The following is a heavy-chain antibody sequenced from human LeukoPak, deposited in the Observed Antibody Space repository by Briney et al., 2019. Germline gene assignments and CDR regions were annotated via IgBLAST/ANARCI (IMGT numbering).Heavy chain of an antibody. D-gene: IGHD2-15*01. Sequence: GGSLILSCAAPGLTFNVYAMSWVRQAPGKVLEWVSTINGTGRNTSYADSVKGRFTVSRDNSNNTLFLQMSSLRAEDTAIYYCAKEGIVSETPLCDGGQGTLVTVSS. J-gene: IGHJ4*02. CDR2: INGTGRNT. V-gene: IGHV3-23*01. CDR1: GLTFNVYA. CDR3: AKEGIVSETPLCD.